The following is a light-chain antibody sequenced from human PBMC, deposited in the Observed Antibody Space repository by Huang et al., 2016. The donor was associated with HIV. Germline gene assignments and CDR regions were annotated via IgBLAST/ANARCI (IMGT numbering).Light chain of an antibody. CDR2: GAS. CDR1: QSISNN. V-gene: IGKV3-15*01. Sequence: EIVMTQSPGTMSVSPGERATLSCRASQSISNNLAWDQQRPGQAPRLLIFGASTVATGIPARFSGSASGTVFTLTISSLQGEDSAVYHCQQYNNWPFTFGQGTKLEIK. J-gene: IGKJ2*01. CDR3: QQYNNWPFT.